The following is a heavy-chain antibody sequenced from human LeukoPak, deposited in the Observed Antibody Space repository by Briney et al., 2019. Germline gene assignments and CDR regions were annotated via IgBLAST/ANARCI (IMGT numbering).Heavy chain of an antibody. J-gene: IGHJ5*02. CDR2: INHSGST. CDR3: ARGGPRGYSYGLRRFDP. Sequence: TSETLSLTCAVYGGSFSGYYWSWIRQPPGKGLEWIGEINHSGSTNYNPSLKGRVTISVDTSKNQFSLKLSSVTAADTAVYYCARGGPRGYSYGLRRFDPWGQGTLVTVSS. V-gene: IGHV4-34*01. CDR1: GGSFSGYY. D-gene: IGHD5-18*01.